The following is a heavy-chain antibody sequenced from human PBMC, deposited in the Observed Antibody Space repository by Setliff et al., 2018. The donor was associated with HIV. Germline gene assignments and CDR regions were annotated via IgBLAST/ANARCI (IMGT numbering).Heavy chain of an antibody. V-gene: IGHV3-49*04. CDR3: ARDSRHSSVWHSPGGTSTSLDF. D-gene: IGHD6-19*01. CDR1: GFTFGDHA. Sequence: QPGGSLRLSCTGSGFTFGDHAIHWVRQAPGKGLEWVGFFRSRAIGGTTDYAASVKGRFTISRDDSKSIAYLQMDSLKIEDTAVYYCARDSRHSSVWHSPGGTSTSLDFWGQGAQVTVSS. J-gene: IGHJ4*02. CDR2: FRSRAIGGTT.